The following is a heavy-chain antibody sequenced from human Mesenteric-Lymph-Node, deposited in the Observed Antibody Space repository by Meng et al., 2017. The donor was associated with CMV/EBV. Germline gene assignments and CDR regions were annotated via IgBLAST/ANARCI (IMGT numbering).Heavy chain of an antibody. CDR1: GFTFSSYS. J-gene: IGHJ4*02. Sequence: GEPLKISCAASGFTFSSYSMNWVRQAPGEGLEWVSSMSSSSSYIYYADSVKGRFTISRDKAKNSLYLQMNSLRAEDTAVYYCATSGSRGYFDYWGQGTLVTVSS. D-gene: IGHD3-10*01. V-gene: IGHV3-21*01. CDR2: MSSSSSYI. CDR3: ATSGSRGYFDY.